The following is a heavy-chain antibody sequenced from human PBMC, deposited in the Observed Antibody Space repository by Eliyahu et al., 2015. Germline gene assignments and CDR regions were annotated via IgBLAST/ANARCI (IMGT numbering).Heavy chain of an antibody. CDR3: AHLRGLDSSGYFDAFDI. V-gene: IGHV2-5*02. CDR1: GFXXSTXXVG. J-gene: IGHJ3*02. D-gene: IGHD3-22*01. CDR2: IYWDDDK. Sequence: QITLKESGPTLVKPTQTXTLTCTFSGFXXSTXXVGVGWIRQPPGKALEWLALIYWDDDKRYSPSLKSRLTITKDTPKNQVVLTMTNMDPVDTATYYCAHLRGLDSSGYFDAFDIWGQGTMVTVSS.